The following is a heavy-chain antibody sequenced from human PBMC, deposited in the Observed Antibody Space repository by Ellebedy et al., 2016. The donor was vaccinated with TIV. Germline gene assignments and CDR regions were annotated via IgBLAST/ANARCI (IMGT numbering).Heavy chain of an antibody. CDR3: ARDYGSSGYSSDTFDI. CDR2: IYYSGST. V-gene: IGHV4-31*03. D-gene: IGHD3-22*01. J-gene: IGHJ3*02. CDR1: GGSISSGGYY. Sequence: SETLSLXXTVSGGSISSGGYYWSWIRQHPGKGLEWIGYIYYSGSTYYSPSLKSRVTISVDTSNNQFSLKLSSVTAADTAVYHCARDYGSSGYSSDTFDIWGQGTMVTVSS.